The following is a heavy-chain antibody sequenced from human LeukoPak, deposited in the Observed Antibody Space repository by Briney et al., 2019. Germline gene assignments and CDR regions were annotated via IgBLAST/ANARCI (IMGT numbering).Heavy chain of an antibody. CDR1: GGSFSGYY. CDR3: ASGARLAEYFQH. V-gene: IGHV4-34*01. J-gene: IGHJ1*01. Sequence: SETLSLTCAVYGGSFSGYYWSWIRQPPGKGLEWIGEINHSGGTNYNPSLKSRVTISVDTSKNQFSLKLSSVTAADTAVYYCASGARLAEYFQHWGQGTLVTVSS. CDR2: INHSGGT.